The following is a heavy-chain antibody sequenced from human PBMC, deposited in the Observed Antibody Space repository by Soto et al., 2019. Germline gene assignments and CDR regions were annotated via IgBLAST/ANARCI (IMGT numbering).Heavy chain of an antibody. CDR1: GFTFTRYS. CDR2: ISSTTNYI. Sequence: GGSLRLSCAASGFTFTRYSMNWVRQAPGKGLEWVSSISSTTNYIYYGDSMKGRFTISRDNAKNSLYLEMNSLRAEDTAVYYCARESEDLTSNFDYWGQGTMVTSPQ. J-gene: IGHJ4*02. V-gene: IGHV3-21*06. CDR3: ARESEDLTSNFDY.